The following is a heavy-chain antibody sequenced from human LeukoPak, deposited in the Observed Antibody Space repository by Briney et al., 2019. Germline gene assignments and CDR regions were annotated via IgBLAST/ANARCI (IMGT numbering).Heavy chain of an antibody. CDR2: ISYDGSNK. Sequence: PGGSLRLSCAASGFTFSSYAMHWVRQAPGKGLEWVAVISYDGSNKYYADSVKGRFTISRDNSKNTLYLQMNSLRAEDTAVYYCARDAEWDYDFWSGNSNTPGEFDYWGQGTLVTVSS. D-gene: IGHD3-3*01. V-gene: IGHV3-30-3*01. CDR1: GFTFSSYA. CDR3: ARDAEWDYDFWSGNSNTPGEFDY. J-gene: IGHJ4*02.